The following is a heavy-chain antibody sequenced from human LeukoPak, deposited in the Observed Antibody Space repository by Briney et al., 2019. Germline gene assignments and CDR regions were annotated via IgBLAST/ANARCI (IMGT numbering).Heavy chain of an antibody. J-gene: IGHJ5*02. V-gene: IGHV4-38-2*02. Sequence: SETLSLTCTVSGYSISSGYYWGWIRQPPGKGLEWIGSIYHSGSTYYNPSLKSRVTISVDTSKNQSSLKLSSVPAADTAVYYCAGSFSRGLLRWFDPWGQGTLVTVSS. CDR3: AGSFSRGLLRWFDP. D-gene: IGHD2-15*01. CDR1: GYSISSGYY. CDR2: IYHSGST.